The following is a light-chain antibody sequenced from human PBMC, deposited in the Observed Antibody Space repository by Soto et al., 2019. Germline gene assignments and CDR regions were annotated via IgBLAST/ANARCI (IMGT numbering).Light chain of an antibody. Sequence: ENVLTQSPGTLSLSPGERATVSCRASQSVNSNYLAWYQQRPGQAPRLLIYGASSRATGIPDRFSGGGSETEFTLTISRLEPEDFAVYYCQQYGRSPPTFGQWTKVEIK. V-gene: IGKV3-20*01. J-gene: IGKJ1*01. CDR2: GAS. CDR3: QQYGRSPPT. CDR1: QSVNSNY.